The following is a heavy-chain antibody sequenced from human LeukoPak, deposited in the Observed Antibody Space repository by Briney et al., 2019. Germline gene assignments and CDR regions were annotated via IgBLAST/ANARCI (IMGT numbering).Heavy chain of an antibody. J-gene: IGHJ6*02. D-gene: IGHD3-10*01. CDR2: IMWRSGST. CDR1: GFTSDDHA. CDR3: TKDLTPGGADV. V-gene: IGHV3-9*02. Sequence: PGGSLRLSCAVSGFTSDDHAMHWVRQASEKGLEWVAGIMWRSGSTGYGDSVKGRFTISRDNAKKSLYLQMSGLRVEDTAFYYCTKDLTPGGADVWGQGTTVTVSS.